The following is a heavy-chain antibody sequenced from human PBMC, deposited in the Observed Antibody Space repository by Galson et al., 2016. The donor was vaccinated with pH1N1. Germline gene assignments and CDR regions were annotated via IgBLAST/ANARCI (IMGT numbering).Heavy chain of an antibody. CDR3: AKQNTVVRGGPCFDY. D-gene: IGHD3-10*01. J-gene: IGHJ4*02. V-gene: IGHV3-23*01. CDR1: GFTFSSYA. CDR2: IYGSGSNT. Sequence: SLRLSCAASGFTFSSYAMSWVRQAPGKGLEWVSHIYGSGSNTYYADSVKGRFTISRDNSKNTLYLQMNSLRAEDSAVYYCAKQNTVVRGGPCFDYWGQGTLVTVSA.